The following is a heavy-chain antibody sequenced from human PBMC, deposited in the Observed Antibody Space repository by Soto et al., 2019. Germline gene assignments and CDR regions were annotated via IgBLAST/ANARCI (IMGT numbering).Heavy chain of an antibody. CDR2: INPNSGGT. D-gene: IGHD2-15*01. CDR1: GYTFTGYY. CDR3: AVVVVAATADYYGMDV. Sequence: ASVKVSCKASGYTFTGYYMHWVLQAPGQGLEWMGWINPNSGGTNYAQKFQGRVTMTRDTSISTAYMELSRLRSDDTAVYYCAVVVVAATADYYGMDVWGQGTTVTVSS. V-gene: IGHV1-2*02. J-gene: IGHJ6*02.